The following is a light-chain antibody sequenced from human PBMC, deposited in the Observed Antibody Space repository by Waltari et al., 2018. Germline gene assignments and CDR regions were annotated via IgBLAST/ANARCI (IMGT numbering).Light chain of an antibody. CDR2: GNN. CDR3: QSYDNSLNAVI. CDR1: FSNIATSYD. Sequence: QSVLTQPPSVSGAPGQRVTISCTGSFSNIATSYDVTWSRQVPGTAPKLLIYGNNNRPSGVPDRVSGSKSGTSASLAITGLQAEDEADYFCQSYDNSLNAVIFGGGTKLTVL. J-gene: IGLJ2*01. V-gene: IGLV1-40*01.